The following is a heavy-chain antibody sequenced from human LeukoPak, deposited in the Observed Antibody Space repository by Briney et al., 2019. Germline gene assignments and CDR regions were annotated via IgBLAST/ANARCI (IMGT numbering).Heavy chain of an antibody. CDR2: IYYSGST. V-gene: IGHV4-59*01. CDR1: GGSISSYY. D-gene: IGHD1-1*01. J-gene: IGHJ3*02. CDR3: ATLPSSTTHDAFDI. Sequence: SETLSLTCTVSGGSISSYYLSWIRQPPGKGLEWIGYIYYSGSTNYNPSLKSRVTISVDTSKNQFSLKLSSVTAADTAVYYCATLPSSTTHDAFDIWGQGTMVTVSS.